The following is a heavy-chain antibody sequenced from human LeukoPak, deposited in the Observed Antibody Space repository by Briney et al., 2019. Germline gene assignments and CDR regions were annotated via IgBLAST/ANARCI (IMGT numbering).Heavy chain of an antibody. CDR3: ARPTRGYSSYVDV. CDR1: GGSFSGYY. D-gene: IGHD5-18*01. Sequence: PSETLSLTCAVYGGSFSGYYWSWIRQPPGKGLEWIGEINHSGSTNYNPSLKSRVTISVDTSKNQFSLKLSSVTAADTAVYYCARPTRGYSSYVDVWGKGTTVTVSS. V-gene: IGHV4-34*01. J-gene: IGHJ6*03. CDR2: INHSGST.